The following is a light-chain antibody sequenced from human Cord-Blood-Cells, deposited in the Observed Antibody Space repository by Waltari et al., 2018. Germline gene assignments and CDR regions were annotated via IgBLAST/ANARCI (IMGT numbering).Light chain of an antibody. CDR3: QQYDNLPYT. V-gene: IGKV1-33*01. Sequence: DIQLTQSPSSLSASVGDRVPITCQASQDISNYLNWYQQKPVKAPKLLIYDASNLETGVPSRFSGSGSGTDFTFTISSLQPEDIATYYCQQYDNLPYTFGQGTKLEIK. J-gene: IGKJ2*01. CDR1: QDISNY. CDR2: DAS.